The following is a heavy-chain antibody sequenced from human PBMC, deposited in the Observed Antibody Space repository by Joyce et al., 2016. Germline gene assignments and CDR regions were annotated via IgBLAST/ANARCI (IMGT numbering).Heavy chain of an antibody. J-gene: IGHJ6*02. CDR3: ARGGTSSDHYFFYTLDV. CDR2: IIPCFGAA. V-gene: IGHV1-69*12. Sequence: QVLLVQSGAAVKRPGSSLRVSCKSSGGDFSNYTVNWVRQAPGQRLEWMGGIIPCFGAAKYAGDFQGRVTLTADQSTRTAYLELSSLTSADTAVYYCARGGTSSDHYFFYTLDVWGPGTTVIVSS. D-gene: IGHD1-14*01. CDR1: GGDFSNYT.